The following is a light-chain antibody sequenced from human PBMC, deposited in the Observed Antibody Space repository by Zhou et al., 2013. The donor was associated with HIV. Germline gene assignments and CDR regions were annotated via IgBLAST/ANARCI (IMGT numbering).Light chain of an antibody. CDR1: QSVLYSSNNKNY. Sequence: DIVMTQSPDSLAVSLGERATINCKSSQSVLYSSNNKNYLAWYQQKPGQPPKLLIYWASTRESGVPDRFSGSGSGTDFTLTISSLQAEDVAVYYCQQYYSTISETFGQGTKVEIK. V-gene: IGKV4-1*01. CDR3: QQYYSTISET. CDR2: WAS. J-gene: IGKJ1*01.